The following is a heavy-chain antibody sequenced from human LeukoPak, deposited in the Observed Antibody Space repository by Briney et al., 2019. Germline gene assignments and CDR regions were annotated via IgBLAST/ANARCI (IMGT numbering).Heavy chain of an antibody. CDR2: IYYSGST. J-gene: IGHJ4*02. V-gene: IGHV4-59*01. D-gene: IGHD3-10*01. CDR3: ARCLSGIDYYFDY. CDR1: GGSISSYY. Sequence: PSETLSLTCTVSGGSISSYYWSWIRQPPGKGLEWIGYIYYSGSTNYNPSLKSRVTISVDTSKNQFSLKLSSVTAADTAVYYCARCLSGIDYYFDYWGQGTLVTVSS.